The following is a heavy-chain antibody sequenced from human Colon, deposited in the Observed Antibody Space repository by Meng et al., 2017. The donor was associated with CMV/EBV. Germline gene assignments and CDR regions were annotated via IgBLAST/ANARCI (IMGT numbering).Heavy chain of an antibody. Sequence: YTFTDFYLHWVRQAPGQGIEWMGRINPNSGGTNYAQKFQGRVTMTRDTSISTAYMELSSLRSDDTAMYYCARPLGYCSTNSCYNFDYWGQGTLVTVSS. CDR2: INPNSGGT. D-gene: IGHD2-2*02. CDR1: YTFTDFY. CDR3: ARPLGYCSTNSCYNFDY. J-gene: IGHJ4*02. V-gene: IGHV1-2*06.